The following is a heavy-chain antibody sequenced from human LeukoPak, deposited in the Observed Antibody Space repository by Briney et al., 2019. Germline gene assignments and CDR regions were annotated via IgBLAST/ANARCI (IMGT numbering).Heavy chain of an antibody. J-gene: IGHJ4*02. CDR1: GGSFSGYY. V-gene: IGHV4-34*01. CDR3: VRGSSGGSCYRL. CDR2: INHSGST. D-gene: IGHD2-15*01. Sequence: SETLSLTCAVYGGSFSGYYWSWIRQPPGKGLEWIGEINHSGSTNYNPSLKSRVTISVDTSKNQFSLKLSSVTAVDLAAYYCVRGSSGGSCYRLWGQGTLVTVSS.